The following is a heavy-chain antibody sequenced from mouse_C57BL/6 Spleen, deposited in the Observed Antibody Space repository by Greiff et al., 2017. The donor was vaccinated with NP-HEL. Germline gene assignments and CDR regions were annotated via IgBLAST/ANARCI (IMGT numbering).Heavy chain of an antibody. Sequence: VQLQQSGGDLVKPGGSLKLSCAASGFTFSSYGMSWVRQTPDKRLEWVATISSGGSYTYYPDSVKGRFTISRDNAKNTLYLQMSSLKSEDTAMYYCARDGSSYVFFDYWGQGTTLTVSS. J-gene: IGHJ2*01. V-gene: IGHV5-6*01. CDR2: ISSGGSYT. CDR3: ARDGSSYVFFDY. CDR1: GFTFSSYG. D-gene: IGHD1-1*01.